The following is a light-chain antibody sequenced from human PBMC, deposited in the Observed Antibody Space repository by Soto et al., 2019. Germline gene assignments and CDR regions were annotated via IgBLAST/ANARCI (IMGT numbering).Light chain of an antibody. V-gene: IGKV1-9*01. CDR2: AAS. J-gene: IGKJ1*01. CDR3: QQLNTYPWT. CDR1: QGISSY. Sequence: IQLTQSPSSLSASVGDRVTISCRASQGISSYLAWYQQKPGKAPKLLIYAASILQSGIPSRFRGSGSGTDFTLTISSLQPDDFATYSCQQLNTYPWTFGQGTKVDI.